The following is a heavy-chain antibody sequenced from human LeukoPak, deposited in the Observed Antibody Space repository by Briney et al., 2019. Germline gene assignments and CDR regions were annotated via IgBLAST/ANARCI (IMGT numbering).Heavy chain of an antibody. V-gene: IGHV1-18*01. J-gene: IGHJ4*02. D-gene: IGHD2-2*01. CDR2: ISAYNGNT. Sequence: ASVKVSCKASGYTFTSYGISWVRQAPGQGLEWMGWISAYNGNTNHAQKLQGRVTMTTDTSTSTAYMELRSLRSDDTAVYYCARASYCSSTSCYLGGDSDYWGQGTLVTVSS. CDR3: ARASYCSSTSCYLGGDSDY. CDR1: GYTFTSYG.